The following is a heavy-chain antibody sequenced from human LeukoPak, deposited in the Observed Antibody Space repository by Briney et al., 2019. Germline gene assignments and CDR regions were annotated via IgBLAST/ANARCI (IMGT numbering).Heavy chain of an antibody. CDR3: AKGPDSYGLYYFDY. V-gene: IGHV3-30*02. CDR1: GFTFSSYG. J-gene: IGHJ4*02. Sequence: GGSLRLSCAASGFTFSSYGMHWVRQAPGKGLEWVAFIRYDGSSKYYADSVKGRFTISRDNSKNTLYLQMNSLRAEDTAVYYCAKGPDSYGLYYFDYWGQGTLVTVSS. D-gene: IGHD5-18*01. CDR2: IRYDGSSK.